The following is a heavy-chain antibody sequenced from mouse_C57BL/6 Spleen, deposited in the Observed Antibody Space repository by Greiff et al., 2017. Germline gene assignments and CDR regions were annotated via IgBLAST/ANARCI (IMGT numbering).Heavy chain of an antibody. Sequence: QVQLKQPGAELVKPGASVKMSCKASGYTFTSYWITWVKQRPGQGLEWIGDIYPGSGSTNYNEKFKSKATLTVDTSSSTAYMQLSSLTSEDSAVYYCARSLYYDYDGGMAMDYWGQGTSVTVSS. CDR1: GYTFTSYW. D-gene: IGHD2-4*01. J-gene: IGHJ4*01. CDR3: ARSLYYDYDGGMAMDY. CDR2: IYPGSGST. V-gene: IGHV1-55*01.